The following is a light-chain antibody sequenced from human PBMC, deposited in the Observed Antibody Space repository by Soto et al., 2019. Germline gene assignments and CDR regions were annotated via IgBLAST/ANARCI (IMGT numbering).Light chain of an antibody. Sequence: DIQMTPSPSTLSASVGDRVTITCRATQSISNSLAWYQQKPGKAPNLLIYKASSLETGVPSRFSGSGSGTEFTLTITSLQPDDSETYYCQQYASFWTFGQGTKVEIK. CDR1: QSISNS. CDR3: QQYASFWT. V-gene: IGKV1-5*03. CDR2: KAS. J-gene: IGKJ1*01.